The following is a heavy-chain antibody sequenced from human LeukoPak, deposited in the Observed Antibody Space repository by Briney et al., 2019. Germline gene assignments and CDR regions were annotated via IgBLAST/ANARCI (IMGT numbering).Heavy chain of an antibody. CDR3: ARVGYSYGSPSGYYYMDV. Sequence: SETLSLTCTVSGGSISSYYWSWIRQALGKGLEWTGYIYYSGSTNYIPSLKSRVTISVDTSKNQFSLKLSSVTAADTAVYYCARVGYSYGSPSGYYYMDVWGKGTTVTVSS. J-gene: IGHJ6*03. CDR1: GGSISSYY. V-gene: IGHV4-59*01. D-gene: IGHD5-18*01. CDR2: IYYSGST.